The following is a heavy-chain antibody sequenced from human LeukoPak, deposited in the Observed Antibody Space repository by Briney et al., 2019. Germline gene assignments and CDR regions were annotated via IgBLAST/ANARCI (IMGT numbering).Heavy chain of an antibody. CDR2: IYYSGST. CDR1: GGSISSYY. CDR3: ARHSSGWYRGYLDY. V-gene: IGHV4-59*08. D-gene: IGHD6-19*01. Sequence: SETLSLTCTVSGGSISSYYWSWIRQPPGKGLEWIGYIYYSGSTNYNPSLKSRVTISVDTSKNQFSLKLSSVTAADTAVYYCARHSSGWYRGYLDYWGQGTLVTVSS. J-gene: IGHJ4*02.